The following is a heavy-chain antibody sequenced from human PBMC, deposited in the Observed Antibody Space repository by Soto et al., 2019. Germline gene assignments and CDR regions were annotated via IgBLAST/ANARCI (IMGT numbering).Heavy chain of an antibody. Sequence: PGGSLRLSCAGSGFTLSSNGMHWVRQAPGKGLGWVAFIWYDGSDKYYADSVKGRFTISRDNSKNTLYLQMDSLRAEDTAVYYCARDRYPNYPPDAFDIWGQGTLVTVSS. V-gene: IGHV3-33*01. CDR1: GFTLSSNG. J-gene: IGHJ3*02. D-gene: IGHD4-4*01. CDR3: ARDRYPNYPPDAFDI. CDR2: IWYDGSDK.